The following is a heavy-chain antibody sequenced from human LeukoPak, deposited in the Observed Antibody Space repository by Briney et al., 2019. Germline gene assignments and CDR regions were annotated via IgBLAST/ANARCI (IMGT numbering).Heavy chain of an antibody. CDR3: ATDGDRDGYELDY. V-gene: IGHV1-24*01. Sequence: ASVTVSCKVSGYTLTELSMHWVRQAPGKGLEWMGGFDPEDGETINAQKFRGRVTMTEDTSTDTAYMELSSLTSEDTAVYYCATDGDRDGYELDYWGQGTLVTVSS. J-gene: IGHJ4*02. CDR2: FDPEDGET. D-gene: IGHD5-18*01. CDR1: GYTLTELS.